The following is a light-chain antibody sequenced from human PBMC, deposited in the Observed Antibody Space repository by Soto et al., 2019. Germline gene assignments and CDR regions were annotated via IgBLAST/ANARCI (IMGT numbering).Light chain of an antibody. Sequence: EIVMTQTPLSAPVTLGQSASISCRSSQSLVHSDRNTYLSWFHQRPGHPPRLLIYKVSNRFSGVPDRFGGSGSGTYFTLKIDRVEADDVWLYYCMQLSHFPWTFGQGTKVEV. J-gene: IGKJ1*01. CDR1: QSLVHSDRNTY. V-gene: IGKV2-24*01. CDR3: MQLSHFPWT. CDR2: KVS.